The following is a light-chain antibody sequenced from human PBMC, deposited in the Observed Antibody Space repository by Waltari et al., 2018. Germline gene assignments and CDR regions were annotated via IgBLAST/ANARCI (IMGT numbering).Light chain of an antibody. Sequence: QSALTQPASVSGSPGQSITISCTGTSSDVGGYNYVSWYQQHPGKAPKLMIYDVSKRPSGVSNRFSGSKSGNTASLTISGLQAEDEADYCCCSYAGSSAVVFGGGTKLTVL. V-gene: IGLV2-23*02. CDR2: DVS. CDR1: SSDVGGYNY. CDR3: CSYAGSSAVV. J-gene: IGLJ2*01.